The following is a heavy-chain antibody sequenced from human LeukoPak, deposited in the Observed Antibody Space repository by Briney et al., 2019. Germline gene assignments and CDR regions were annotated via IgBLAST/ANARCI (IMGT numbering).Heavy chain of an antibody. D-gene: IGHD5-24*01. CDR2: IYYSGST. CDR1: GGSISSYY. J-gene: IGHJ4*02. CDR3: ARGRKMATISPGYFDY. Sequence: SETLSLTCSVSGGSISSYYWSWIRQPPGKGLEWIGYIYYSGSTNYNPSLKSRVTISVDTSKNQFSLKLSSVTAADTAVYYCARGRKMATISPGYFDYWGQGTLVTVSS. V-gene: IGHV4-59*01.